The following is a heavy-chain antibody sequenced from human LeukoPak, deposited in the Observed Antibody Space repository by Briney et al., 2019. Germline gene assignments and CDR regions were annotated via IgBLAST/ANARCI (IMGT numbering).Heavy chain of an antibody. J-gene: IGHJ4*02. CDR2: ISNNGGYT. CDR1: GFTFSSFA. D-gene: IGHD3-22*01. Sequence: GGSLRLSCAASGFTFSSFAMSWGRQAPGKGLEWVSAISNNGGYTYYADSVQGRFTISRNNSKSWLSLQMNGMSAEDTAVYYCAKGSYYDRSGSFYFDYWGQGTMVTVSS. V-gene: IGHV3-23*01. CDR3: AKGSYYDRSGSFYFDY.